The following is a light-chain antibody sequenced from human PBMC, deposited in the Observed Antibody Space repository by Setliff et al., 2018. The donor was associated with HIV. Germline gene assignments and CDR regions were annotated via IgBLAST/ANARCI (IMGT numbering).Light chain of an antibody. CDR2: RNN. V-gene: IGLV1-47*01. J-gene: IGLJ1*01. CDR3: AAWDNSLSGSYV. Sequence: QSVLAQPPSASGTPGQRVTISCSGSSSNIGRNYVYWYQQLPGTTPKLLIYRNNQRPSGVPDRFSGPKSGTSASLAISGLRSEDEADYYCAAWDNSLSGSYVFGTGTKVTVL. CDR1: SSNIGRNY.